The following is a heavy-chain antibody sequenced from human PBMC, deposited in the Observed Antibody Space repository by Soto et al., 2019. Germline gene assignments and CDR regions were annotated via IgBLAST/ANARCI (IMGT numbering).Heavy chain of an antibody. D-gene: IGHD3-22*01. CDR3: ARDYYDSSGRRGFDP. J-gene: IGHJ5*02. Sequence: GGSLRLSCAASGFTFSSYDMHWVRQATGKGLEWVSAIGTAGDTYYPGSVKGRFTISRENAKNSLYLQMNSLRAEDTAVYYCARDYYDSSGRRGFDPWGQGTLVTVSS. CDR1: GFTFSSYD. V-gene: IGHV3-13*01. CDR2: IGTAGDT.